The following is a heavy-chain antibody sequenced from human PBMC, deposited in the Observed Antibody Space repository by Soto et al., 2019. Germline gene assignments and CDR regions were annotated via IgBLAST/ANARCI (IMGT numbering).Heavy chain of an antibody. V-gene: IGHV1-18*01. D-gene: IGHD3-3*01. CDR2: ISAYNGNT. CDR3: ARDRPHEVWGFVEWRDAYYYYYMDG. J-gene: IGHJ6*03. CDR1: GYTFTSYG. Sequence: ASVKVSCKASGYTFTSYGISWVRQAPGQGLEWMGRISAYNGNTNYAQKLQGRVTMTTDTSTSTAYMELRSLRSDDTAVYYCARDRPHEVWGFVEWRDAYYYYYMDGWGKGTTVTFSS.